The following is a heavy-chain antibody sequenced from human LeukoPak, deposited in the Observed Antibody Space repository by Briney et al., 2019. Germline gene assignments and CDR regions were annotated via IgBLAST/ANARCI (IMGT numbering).Heavy chain of an antibody. Sequence: GGSLRLSCATPGFTFTRHLMYWGCQAPGKGLGWVSRIKSDGTIIDYADSVKGRFTISRDDDTNTLYLEMHSQRTEAMAVYYCARGHIFPPGIHDKWGQGTLVTVSP. CDR2: IKSDGTII. CDR1: GFTFTRHL. CDR3: ARGHIFPPGIHDK. V-gene: IGHV3-74*01. J-gene: IGHJ4*02. D-gene: IGHD3-3*02.